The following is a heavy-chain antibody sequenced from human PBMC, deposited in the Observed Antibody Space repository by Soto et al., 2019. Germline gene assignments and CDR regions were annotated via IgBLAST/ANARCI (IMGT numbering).Heavy chain of an antibody. CDR1: GFTFSDYS. CDR2: ISSRSIYI. J-gene: IGHJ5*02. CDR3: TRDHHFDH. Sequence: EVQLVESGGGLVKPGGSLRLSCAASGFTFSDYSMNWVRQAPGKGLEWVSSISSRSIYIYYADSVKGRFTISRDNAKNSLYLQMNSLRVEDTAVYYCTRDHHFDHWGQGTLVAVSS. V-gene: IGHV3-21*01.